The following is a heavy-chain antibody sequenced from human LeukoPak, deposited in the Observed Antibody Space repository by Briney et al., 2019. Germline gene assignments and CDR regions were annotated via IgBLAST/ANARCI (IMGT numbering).Heavy chain of an antibody. CDR2: IYYSGST. CDR1: GGSISSYY. Sequence: PSETLTLTCTVSGGSISSYYWSWIRQPPGKGLEWIGYIYYSGSTNYNPSLKSRVTISVDTSKNQFSLKLSSVTAADTAVYYCARGGDYYDSSGYYIGYWGQGTLVTVSS. CDR3: ARGGDYYDSSGYYIGY. V-gene: IGHV4-59*01. J-gene: IGHJ4*02. D-gene: IGHD3-22*01.